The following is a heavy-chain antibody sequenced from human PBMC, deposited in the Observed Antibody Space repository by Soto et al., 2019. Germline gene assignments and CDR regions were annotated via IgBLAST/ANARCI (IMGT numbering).Heavy chain of an antibody. CDR3: ARGGIAAAGDYYYYGMDV. J-gene: IGHJ6*02. Sequence: QVQLVQSGAEVKKPGASVKVSCKASGYTFTGYYMHWVRQAPGQGLEWMGWINPNSGGTNYAQKFQGWVPMTRDTSISTAYMELSRLRSDDTAVYYCARGGIAAAGDYYYYGMDVWGQGTTVTVSS. CDR2: INPNSGGT. D-gene: IGHD6-13*01. V-gene: IGHV1-2*04. CDR1: GYTFTGYY.